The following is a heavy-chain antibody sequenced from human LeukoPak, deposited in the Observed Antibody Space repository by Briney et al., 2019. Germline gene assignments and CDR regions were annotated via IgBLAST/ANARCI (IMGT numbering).Heavy chain of an antibody. CDR3: AKELWPREYCYYSSGKFDY. J-gene: IGHJ4*02. V-gene: IGHV3-30*02. CDR2: IRYDGSNK. D-gene: IGHD3-22*01. Sequence: GGSLRLSCAASGFTFSGYGMHWVRQAPGKGLEGVAFIRYDGSNKYYADSVKGRFTISRDNSKNTLYLQMNSLRAEDMAVYYCAKELWPREYCYYSSGKFDYWGQGTLVTVSS. CDR1: GFTFSGYG.